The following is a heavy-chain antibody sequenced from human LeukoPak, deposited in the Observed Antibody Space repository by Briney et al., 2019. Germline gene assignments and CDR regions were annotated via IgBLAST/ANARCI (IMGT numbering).Heavy chain of an antibody. CDR1: GFTFSSYS. CDR3: ASIRFLGY. Sequence: GGSLRLSCAASGFTFSSYSMNWVRQAPGKGLEWVSSISSSSIYIYYADSVKGRFTISRDNAKSSLYLQMNSLRAEDTAVYYCASIRFLGYWGQGTLVTVSS. V-gene: IGHV3-21*04. J-gene: IGHJ4*02. D-gene: IGHD3-3*01. CDR2: ISSSSIYI.